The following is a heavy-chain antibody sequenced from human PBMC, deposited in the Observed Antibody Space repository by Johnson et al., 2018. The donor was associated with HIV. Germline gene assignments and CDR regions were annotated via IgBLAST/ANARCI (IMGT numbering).Heavy chain of an antibody. V-gene: IGHV3-43D*03. CDR1: GLTFDDYA. J-gene: IGHJ3*02. CDR2: IRWDGAIT. D-gene: IGHD6-6*01. Sequence: VQLVESGGGLVQPGGSLRLSCAASGLTFDDYAMHWVRQVPGNGLEWVSLIRWDGAITHYADSVKGRFTISRDNSKNTLYLQMNSLRAEDTAVYYCVKERQLVRSFDIWGQGTMVAVSS. CDR3: VKERQLVRSFDI.